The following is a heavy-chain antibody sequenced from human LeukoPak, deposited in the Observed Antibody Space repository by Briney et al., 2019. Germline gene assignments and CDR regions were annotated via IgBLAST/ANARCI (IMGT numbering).Heavy chain of an antibody. Sequence: SQTLSLTCVVSGDNVSSKNGAWDWVRQSPSRGLEWLVRTYYRSKLYNDYAESMEFRMTISQDTSKNQYSLHLNSVTPDDTAVYYCARDFGTTGWHTFDYWGQGTLVTVSS. V-gene: IGHV6-1*01. CDR3: ARDFGTTGWHTFDY. CDR1: GDNVSSKNGA. D-gene: IGHD6-19*01. J-gene: IGHJ4*02. CDR2: TYYRSKLYN.